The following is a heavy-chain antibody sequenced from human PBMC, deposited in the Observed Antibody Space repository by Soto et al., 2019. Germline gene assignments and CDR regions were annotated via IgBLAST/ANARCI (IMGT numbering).Heavy chain of an antibody. D-gene: IGHD3-3*01. CDR1: GFTFGDYA. Sequence: GGSLRLSCTASGFTFGDYAMSWFRQAPGKGLEWVGFIRSKAYGGTTEYAASVKGRFTISRDDSKSIAYLQMNSLKTEDTAVYYCTRSTTYYDFWSGYFKYYYYYYGMDVWGQGTTATVSS. CDR3: TRSTTYYDFWSGYFKYYYYYYGMDV. V-gene: IGHV3-49*03. J-gene: IGHJ6*02. CDR2: IRSKAYGGTT.